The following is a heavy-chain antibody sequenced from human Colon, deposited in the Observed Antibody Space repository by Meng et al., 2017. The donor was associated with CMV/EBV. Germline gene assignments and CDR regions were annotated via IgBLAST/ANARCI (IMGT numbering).Heavy chain of an antibody. CDR1: GFTFSNYW. Sequence: GGSLRLSCTASGFTFSNYWMTWLRQAPGRGLELVAHIKEDGSEKYFVGSVKGRFTISRDNAKNSLYLQMNSLRAEDTAVYYCARDLRPWVVPADLPEYWGQGTRVTVSS. V-gene: IGHV3-7*01. J-gene: IGHJ4*02. CDR2: IKEDGSEK. CDR3: ARDLRPWVVPADLPEY. D-gene: IGHD2-2*02.